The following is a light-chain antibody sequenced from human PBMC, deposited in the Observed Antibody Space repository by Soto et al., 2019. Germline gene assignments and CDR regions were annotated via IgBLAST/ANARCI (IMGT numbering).Light chain of an antibody. CDR1: QSVGTY. V-gene: IGKV3-20*01. CDR3: QQYVSTPLT. Sequence: EIVMSPTPEPLSLPPGERATPSCRASQSVGTYLAWYQQKPGQAPRLLIYGASSRDTGIPDRFSGSGSGTDFTLTISRLQPEDFAVYYCQQYVSTPLTFGGGTKVDIK. J-gene: IGKJ4*01. CDR2: GAS.